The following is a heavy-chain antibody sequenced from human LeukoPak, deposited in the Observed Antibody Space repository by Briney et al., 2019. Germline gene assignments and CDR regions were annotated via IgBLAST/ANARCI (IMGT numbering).Heavy chain of an antibody. CDR2: INPSGGST. CDR3: ARGTGCYDSSGYYLFDY. Sequence: ASVKVSCKASGYTFTSYYMHWVRQAPGQGLEWMGIINPSGGSTSYAQKFQGRVTMTRDTSTSTVYMELSSLRSEDTAVYYCARGTGCYDSSGYYLFDYWGQGTLVTVSS. J-gene: IGHJ4*02. CDR1: GYTFTSYY. D-gene: IGHD3-22*01. V-gene: IGHV1-46*01.